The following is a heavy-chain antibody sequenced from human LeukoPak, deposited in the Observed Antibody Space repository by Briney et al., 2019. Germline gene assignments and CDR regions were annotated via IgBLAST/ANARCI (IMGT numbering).Heavy chain of an antibody. Sequence: GGSLRLSCAASGFTFSNFWMNWARQAPGKGLEWVASINHNGNVNYYVDSVKGRFTISRDNAKNSLYLQMSNLRAEDTAVYYCAKDQPGIAVYYFDYWGQGTLVTVSS. CDR2: INHNGNVN. CDR1: GFTFSNFW. CDR3: AKDQPGIAVYYFDY. D-gene: IGHD6-19*01. J-gene: IGHJ4*02. V-gene: IGHV3-7*03.